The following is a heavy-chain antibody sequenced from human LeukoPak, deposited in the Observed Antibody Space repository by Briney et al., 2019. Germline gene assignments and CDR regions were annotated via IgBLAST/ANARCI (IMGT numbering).Heavy chain of an antibody. V-gene: IGHV3-21*01. CDR1: EFTFSSYN. CDR2: IISSSKYL. D-gene: IGHD3-3*01. Sequence: GGSLRLSCAASEFTFSSYNMNWVRQAPGKGLEWVSSIISSSKYLYYADSVKGRFTISRDNAKNSLYLQMSSLRDEDTAVYYCAREPFWSGYYSNLHFDYWGQGTLVTVSS. J-gene: IGHJ4*02. CDR3: AREPFWSGYYSNLHFDY.